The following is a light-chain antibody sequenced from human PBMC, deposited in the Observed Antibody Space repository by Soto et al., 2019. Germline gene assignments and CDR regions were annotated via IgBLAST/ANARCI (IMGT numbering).Light chain of an antibody. V-gene: IGKV1-5*03. CDR3: QQYGSSSPWT. J-gene: IGKJ1*01. CDR1: QSVGSW. CDR2: KAS. Sequence: DIQMTQSTSTLSASVGDRVTITCRASQSVGSWLAWYQQKPGKAPKLLIYKASSLESGVPSRFSGSGSGTEFSLTLSSMQPDDFASYHCQQYGSSSPWTFGQGTKVEIK.